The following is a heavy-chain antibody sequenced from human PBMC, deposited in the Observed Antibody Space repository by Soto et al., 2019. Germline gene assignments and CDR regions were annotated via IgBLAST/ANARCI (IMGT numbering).Heavy chain of an antibody. D-gene: IGHD3-3*01. CDR3: ARVPFLEWLLYFDY. J-gene: IGHJ4*02. Sequence: SETLSLTCAVSGGSISSGGYSWSWIRQPPGKGLEWIGYIYHSGSTYYNPSLKSRVTISVDRSKNQFSLKLSSVTAADTAVYYCARVPFLEWLLYFDYWGQGTLVTVSS. CDR2: IYHSGST. V-gene: IGHV4-30-2*01. CDR1: GGSISSGGYS.